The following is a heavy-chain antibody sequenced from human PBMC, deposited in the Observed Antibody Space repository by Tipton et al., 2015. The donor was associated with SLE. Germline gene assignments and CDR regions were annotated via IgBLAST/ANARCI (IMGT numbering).Heavy chain of an antibody. CDR1: GGSFSGYY. CDR2: ISHSGST. Sequence: TLSLTCAVYGGSFSGYYWRWIRQPPEKGLVWIGEISHSGSTNYNPSLKSRVTISVDSSKNQFSLKLSSVTAADTAVYFCARLAGRRFPFDSWGQGTLVTVSS. CDR3: ARLAGRRFPFDS. D-gene: IGHD6-6*01. J-gene: IGHJ4*02. V-gene: IGHV4-34*01.